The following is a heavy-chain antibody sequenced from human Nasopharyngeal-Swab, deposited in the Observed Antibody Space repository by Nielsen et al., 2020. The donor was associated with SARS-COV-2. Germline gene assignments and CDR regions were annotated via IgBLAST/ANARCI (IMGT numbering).Heavy chain of an antibody. CDR2: IYPGDSDI. J-gene: IGHJ3*02. Sequence: GESLKISCKGSGYSFPTYWNGWGRQMTGKGLEWMGIIYPGDSDIRYSPSFQGQVTISADKSISTAYLQWSSLKASDTAIYYCVRQDTVMYKGALDIWGQGTMVTVSS. V-gene: IGHV5-51*01. CDR3: VRQDTVMYKGALDI. D-gene: IGHD5-18*01. CDR1: GYSFPTYW.